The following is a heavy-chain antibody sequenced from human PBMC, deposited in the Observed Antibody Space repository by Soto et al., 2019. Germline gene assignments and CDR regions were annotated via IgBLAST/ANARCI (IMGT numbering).Heavy chain of an antibody. D-gene: IGHD3-3*01. J-gene: IGHJ6*03. Sequence: EVQLVESGGGLVQPGGSLRLSCAVSGFAFSSYWMHWVRQTPGKGLVWVSRINSDGTSTAYADSVKGRFTISRDNAKDTLYLEMNSLRAEDTAVYYCARDGWDLEWLLRVYSYMYVWGKGTTVTVSS. V-gene: IGHV3-74*01. CDR1: GFAFSSYW. CDR3: ARDGWDLEWLLRVYSYMYV. CDR2: INSDGTST.